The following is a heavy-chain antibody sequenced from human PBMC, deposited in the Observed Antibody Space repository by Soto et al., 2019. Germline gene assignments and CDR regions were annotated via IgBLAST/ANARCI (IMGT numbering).Heavy chain of an antibody. CDR2: IFYSGSF. Sequence: QVQLQESGPGLVKPSQTLSLTCTVSGGSISSGTSYWSWIRQRPGKGLEWIGYIFYSGSFYYTPSLRGRVMILADTSKNQFTVRLSSVTAADTAVYYCARAPETPSILGVALPYFFDYWGQGALVTVSS. J-gene: IGHJ4*02. V-gene: IGHV4-31*03. CDR1: GGSISSGTSY. CDR3: ARAPETPSILGVALPYFFDY. D-gene: IGHD3-3*01.